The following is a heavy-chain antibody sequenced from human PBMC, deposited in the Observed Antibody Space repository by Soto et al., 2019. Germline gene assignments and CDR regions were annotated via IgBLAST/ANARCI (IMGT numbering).Heavy chain of an antibody. CDR3: AREVGYGDFSAALLD. CDR1: GGTFSSHS. Sequence: SVKVSCKASGGTFSSHSINWVRQAPGQGLEWMGGIITLFGTSNYAQNFRGRVTITADQSTSTAYMELNSLTSDDTAVYYCAREVGYGDFSAALLDWGQGTLFTVSS. D-gene: IGHD2-21*02. J-gene: IGHJ4*02. V-gene: IGHV1-69*13. CDR2: IITLFGTS.